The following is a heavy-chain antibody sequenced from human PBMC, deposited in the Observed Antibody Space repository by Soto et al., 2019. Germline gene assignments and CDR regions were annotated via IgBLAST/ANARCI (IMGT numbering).Heavy chain of an antibody. V-gene: IGHV6-1*01. CDR1: GDSVSSNSAA. J-gene: IGHJ4*02. CDR3: ARTSTSGTRFDY. Sequence: SQTLLLTCAISGDSVSSNSAAWNWIRQSPSRGLEWLGRTYYRSKWYNDYAVSVKSRITINPDKSKNQFSLKLNSVTAADTALYYCARTSTSGTRFDYWGQGSLVTVSS. CDR2: TYYRSKWYN. D-gene: IGHD1-1*01.